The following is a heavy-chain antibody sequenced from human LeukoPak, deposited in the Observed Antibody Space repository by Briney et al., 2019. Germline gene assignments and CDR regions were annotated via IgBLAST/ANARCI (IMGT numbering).Heavy chain of an antibody. V-gene: IGHV3-30*03. CDR3: ARDPTVSTPLYYYYYYMDV. CDR2: ISYDGSNK. Sequence: PGGSLRLSCAASGFTFSDYWMSWVRQAPGRGLEWVAVISYDGSNKYYADSVKGRFTISRDNSKNTLYLQMNSLRAEDTAVYYCARDPTVSTPLYYYYYYMDVWGKGTTVTISS. D-gene: IGHD5/OR15-5a*01. J-gene: IGHJ6*03. CDR1: GFTFSDYW.